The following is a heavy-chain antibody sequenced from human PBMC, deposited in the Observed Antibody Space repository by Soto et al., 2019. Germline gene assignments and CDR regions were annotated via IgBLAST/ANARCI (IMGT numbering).Heavy chain of an antibody. CDR1: GGSISSYY. CDR2: IYYSGST. V-gene: IGHV4-59*01. Sequence: SETLSLTCTVSGGSISSYYWSWIRQPPGKGLEWIGYIYYSGSTNYNPSLKSRVTISVDTSKNQFSLKLSSVTAADTAVYYCARGLDYGSGSYYNLANNYYYYGMDVWGQGTTVTVSS. CDR3: ARGLDYGSGSYYNLANNYYYYGMDV. J-gene: IGHJ6*02. D-gene: IGHD3-10*01.